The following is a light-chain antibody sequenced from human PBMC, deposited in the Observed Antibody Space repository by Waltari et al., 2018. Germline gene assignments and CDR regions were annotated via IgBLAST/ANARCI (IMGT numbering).Light chain of an antibody. J-gene: IGKJ1*01. V-gene: IGKV1-39*01. CDR1: NSISNY. Sequence: DIQMTQSPSSLSESVGDRVTLQSRASNSISNYLKGYQQKPGKAPNLLIYDASTLQKGGLSRFSGSGSATDYTLTITSRLPDDFATYYCHQRYIFPRTFGQGTKVEIK. CDR3: HQRYIFPRT. CDR2: DAS.